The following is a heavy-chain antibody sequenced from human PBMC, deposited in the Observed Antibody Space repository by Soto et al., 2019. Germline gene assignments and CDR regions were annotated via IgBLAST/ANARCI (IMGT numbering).Heavy chain of an antibody. CDR1: GFTFSNAW. Sequence: PGGSLRLSCAASGFTFSNAWMSWVRQAPGKGLEWVGRIKSKTDGGTTDYAAPVKGRFTISRDDSKNTLYLQMNSLKTEDTAVYYCTTTAPSYYYDSSALDYWGQGTLVTVSS. CDR2: IKSKTDGGTT. V-gene: IGHV3-15*01. J-gene: IGHJ4*02. CDR3: TTTAPSYYYDSSALDY. D-gene: IGHD3-22*01.